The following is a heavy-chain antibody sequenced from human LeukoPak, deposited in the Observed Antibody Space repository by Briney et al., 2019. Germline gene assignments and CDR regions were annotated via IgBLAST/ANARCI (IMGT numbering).Heavy chain of an antibody. J-gene: IGHJ4*02. CDR1: GYTFTGYY. D-gene: IGHD3-22*01. V-gene: IGHV1-2*02. Sequence: ASVKVSCKASGYTFTGYYMHWVRQAPGQGLEGMGWINPNSGGTNYAQKSQGRVTMTRDTSISTVYMELSRLRSDDTAVYYCARIDDSSGYYYRYWGQGTLVTVSS. CDR2: INPNSGGT. CDR3: ARIDDSSGYYYRY.